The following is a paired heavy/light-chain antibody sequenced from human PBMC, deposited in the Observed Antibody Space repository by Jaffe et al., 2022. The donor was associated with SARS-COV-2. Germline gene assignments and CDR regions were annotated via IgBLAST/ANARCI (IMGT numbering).Heavy chain of an antibody. D-gene: IGHD4-17*01. J-gene: IGHJ6*02. V-gene: IGHV3-30*18. Sequence: QVQLVESGGGVVQPGRSLRLSCAASELSLRSYGMNWVRQAPGKGLEWVAFISYDGSNKYYADSVKGRFTISRDNSKNTLYLQMNSLRGEDTAVYHCAKELVTGDYEVPYYSYGMDVWGQGTTVTVSS. CDR3: AKELVTGDYEVPYYSYGMDV. CDR1: ELSLRSYG. CDR2: ISYDGSNK.
Light chain of an antibody. Sequence: SYELTQPPSVSVSPGQTASITCSGDKLGDKYVCWYQQKPGQSPMLVIYQDTKRPSGIPERFSGSNSGNTATLTISGTQAVDEADYFCQAWDSTTALYVFGTGTKVTVL. J-gene: IGLJ1*01. CDR3: QAWDSTTALYV. CDR1: KLGDKY. V-gene: IGLV3-1*01. CDR2: QDT.